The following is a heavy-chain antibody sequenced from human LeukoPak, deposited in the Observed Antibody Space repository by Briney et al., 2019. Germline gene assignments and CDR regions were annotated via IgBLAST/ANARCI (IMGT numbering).Heavy chain of an antibody. CDR3: ARGDYYDAFDI. Sequence: PSQTLSLTCAISGDSVSSNAAAWNWIRQSPSIGLEWLGRTYYKSKWYSDYAVSVKSRITINPDTSKNQFSLQLNSVTPEDTAVYYCARGDYYDAFDIWGQGTLVSVSS. CDR2: TYYKSKWYS. CDR1: GDSVSSNAAA. J-gene: IGHJ3*02. V-gene: IGHV6-1*01. D-gene: IGHD1-26*01.